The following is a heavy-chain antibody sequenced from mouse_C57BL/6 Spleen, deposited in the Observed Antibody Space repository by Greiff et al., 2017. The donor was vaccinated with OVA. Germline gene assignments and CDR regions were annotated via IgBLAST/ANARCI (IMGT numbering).Heavy chain of an antibody. CDR1: GFSLTSYG. V-gene: IGHV2-6-1*01. Sequence: VHLVESGPGLVAPSQSLSITCTVSGFSLTSYGVHWVRQPPGKGLEWLVVIWSDGSTTYNSALKSRLSISKDNTKSQVFLKMNSLQTDDTAMYYCARHAYGSYWYFDVWGTGTTVTVSS. CDR2: IWSDGST. J-gene: IGHJ1*03. CDR3: ARHAYGSYWYFDV. D-gene: IGHD1-1*01.